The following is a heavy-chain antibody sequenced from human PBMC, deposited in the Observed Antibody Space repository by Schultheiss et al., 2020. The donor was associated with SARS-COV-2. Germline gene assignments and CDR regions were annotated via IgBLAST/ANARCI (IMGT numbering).Heavy chain of an antibody. Sequence: SQTLSLTCTVSGGSISRSGYYWGWIRQPPGKGLEWIGSMFYTDNTYHNPSLQSRATISVDTSKNQFSLKLSSVTAADTAVYYCAKSGGFAYGRIPFDYWGQGTLVTVSS. CDR1: GGSISRSGYY. J-gene: IGHJ4*02. V-gene: IGHV4-39*07. D-gene: IGHD5-18*01. CDR2: MFYTDNT. CDR3: AKSGGFAYGRIPFDY.